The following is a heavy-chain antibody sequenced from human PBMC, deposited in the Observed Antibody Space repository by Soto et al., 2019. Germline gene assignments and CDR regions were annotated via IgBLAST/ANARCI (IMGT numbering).Heavy chain of an antibody. CDR3: ARGGGKYYYESSGHSNSTIDV. V-gene: IGHV4-59*01. CDR1: EGPIRSYC. D-gene: IGHD3-22*01. Sequence: AGSLCPTCPVSEGPIRSYCWSWIRPPPGQGLEWRGYIYDSGNTDYNPSRKSRVTRSVNTSKNQVSLKLSSVTTADTAVYYCARGGGKYYYESSGHSNSTIDVWGQGTTVTVS. J-gene: IGHJ6*02. CDR2: IYDSGNT.